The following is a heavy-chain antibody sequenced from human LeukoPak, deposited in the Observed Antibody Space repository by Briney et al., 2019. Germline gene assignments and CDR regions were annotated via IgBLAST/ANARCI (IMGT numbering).Heavy chain of an antibody. Sequence: PSETLSLTCSVSGDSITGHYCSWLRQSPGRGLEWIGHIHYGSTHYTPSLKSRVTISTDVSSNQFSLKLTSVTPADTAVYYCARHSFDWQYSTWGQGTLVAVSS. CDR2: IHYGST. CDR3: ARHSFDWQYST. J-gene: IGHJ5*02. D-gene: IGHD3-9*01. V-gene: IGHV4-59*11. CDR1: GDSITGHY.